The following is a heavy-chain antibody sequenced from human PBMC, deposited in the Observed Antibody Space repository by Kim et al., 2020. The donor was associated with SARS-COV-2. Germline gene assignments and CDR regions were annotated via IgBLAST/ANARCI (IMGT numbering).Heavy chain of an antibody. V-gene: IGHV3-11*01. Sequence: GGSLRLSCAASGFTFSDYYMSWIRQASGKGLEWVSYISSSGSTIYYADSVKGRFTISRDNAKNSLYLQMNSLRAEDTAVYYCARDPFGDYAQIDYWGQGTLVTVSS. CDR3: ARDPFGDYAQIDY. J-gene: IGHJ4*02. CDR1: GFTFSDYY. D-gene: IGHD4-17*01. CDR2: ISSSGSTI.